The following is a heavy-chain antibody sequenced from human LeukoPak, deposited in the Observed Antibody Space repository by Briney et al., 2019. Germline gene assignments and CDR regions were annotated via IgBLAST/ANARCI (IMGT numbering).Heavy chain of an antibody. Sequence: GGSLRLSCAASGFTFSSYWMSWVRQAPGKGLEWVANIKQDGSEEYYVDSVKGRFTISRDNSKNTLYLQMNSLRAEDTAVYYCARDRNYDILTGYSTSWGQGTLVTVSS. CDR2: IKQDGSEE. CDR3: ARDRNYDILTGYSTS. J-gene: IGHJ4*02. D-gene: IGHD3-9*01. CDR1: GFTFSSYW. V-gene: IGHV3-7*01.